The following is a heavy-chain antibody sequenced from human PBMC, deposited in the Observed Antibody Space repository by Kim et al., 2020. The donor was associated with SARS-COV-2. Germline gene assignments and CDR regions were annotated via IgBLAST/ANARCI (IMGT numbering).Heavy chain of an antibody. V-gene: IGHV4-39*01. J-gene: IGHJ4*02. CDR1: GGSISSSSYY. CDR2: IYYSGST. D-gene: IGHD6-13*01. CDR3: ASSDGYGSSWLYYFDY. Sequence: SETLSLTCTVSGGSISSSSYYWGWIRQPPGKGLEWIGSIYYSGSTYYNPSLKSRVTISVDTSKNQFSLKLSSVTAADTAVYYCASSDGYGSSWLYYFDYWGQGTLVTVSS.